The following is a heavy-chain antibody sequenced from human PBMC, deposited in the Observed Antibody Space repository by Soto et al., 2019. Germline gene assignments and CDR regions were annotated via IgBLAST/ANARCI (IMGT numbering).Heavy chain of an antibody. Sequence: SETLSLTCTVSRGSITGYYWSWIRQPPGKGLEWIGHIDFSGSFNYNPSLKSRVTISLDTPKSQFSLKLNSVTAADTAVYYCARDLLAYTRPSGDYYYMDLWGKGTTVTVSS. CDR2: IDFSGSF. CDR1: RGSITGYY. D-gene: IGHD2-2*02. J-gene: IGHJ6*03. V-gene: IGHV4-59*01. CDR3: ARDLLAYTRPSGDYYYMDL.